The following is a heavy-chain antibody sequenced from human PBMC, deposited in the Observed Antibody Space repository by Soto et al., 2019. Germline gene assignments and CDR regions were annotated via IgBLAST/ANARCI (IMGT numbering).Heavy chain of an antibody. V-gene: IGHV1-18*01. Sequence: ASVKVSCKASGYTFTSYGISWVRQAPGQGLEWMGWISAYNGNTNYAQKLQGRVTMTTDTFTSTAYMELRSLRSDDTAVYYCARGGQFSYLGESFDYWGQGTLVTVSS. CDR1: GYTFTSYG. CDR2: ISAYNGNT. J-gene: IGHJ4*02. D-gene: IGHD3-16*01. CDR3: ARGGQFSYLGESFDY.